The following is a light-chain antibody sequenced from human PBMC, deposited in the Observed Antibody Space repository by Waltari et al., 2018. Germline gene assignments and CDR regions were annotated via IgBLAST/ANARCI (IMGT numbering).Light chain of an antibody. J-gene: IGKJ3*01. V-gene: IGKV4-1*01. CDR1: QSVLYSSNNKNY. Sequence: DIVMTQSPDSLAVSLGERATINCKSSQSVLYSSNNKNYLTWYTKKPGQPPKLLIYWASTRESGVPDRFSGSGSGTDFTLTISSLQAEDVAVYYCQQYYNTPFTFGPGTKVDVK. CDR3: QQYYNTPFT. CDR2: WAS.